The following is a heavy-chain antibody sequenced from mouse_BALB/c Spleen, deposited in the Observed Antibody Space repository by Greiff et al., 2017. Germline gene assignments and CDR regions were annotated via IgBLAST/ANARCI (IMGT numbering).Heavy chain of an antibody. Sequence: VQLQQSGAELVRPGSSVKISCKASGYAFSSYWMNWVKQRPGQGLEWIGRIYPGDGDTNYNGKFKGKATLTADKSSSTAYMQLSSLTSEDSAVYFCARRGGNYAMDYWGQGTSVTVSS. CDR1: GYAFSSYW. J-gene: IGHJ4*01. CDR2: IYPGDGDT. CDR3: ARRGGNYAMDY. V-gene: IGHV1-80*01.